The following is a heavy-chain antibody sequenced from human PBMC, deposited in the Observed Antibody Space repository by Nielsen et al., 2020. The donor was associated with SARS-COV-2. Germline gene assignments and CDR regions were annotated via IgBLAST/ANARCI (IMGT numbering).Heavy chain of an antibody. CDR2: IIPIFGTA. D-gene: IGHD5-24*01. V-gene: IGHV1-69*13. CDR1: GGTFSCYA. CDR3: ARALEMATLGFDY. J-gene: IGHJ4*02. Sequence: SVKVSCKASGGTFSCYAISWVRQAPGQGLEWMGGIIPIFGTANYAQKFQGRVTITADESTSTAYMELSSLRSEDTAVYYCARALEMATLGFDYWGQGTLVTVSS.